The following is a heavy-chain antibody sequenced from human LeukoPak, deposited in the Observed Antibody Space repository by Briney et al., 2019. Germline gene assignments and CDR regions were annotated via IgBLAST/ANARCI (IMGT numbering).Heavy chain of an antibody. D-gene: IGHD4-17*01. CDR3: AKATGPVTTEPPDY. CDR1: GFTFDDYG. J-gene: IGHJ4*02. CDR2: INWNGGST. Sequence: GGSLRLSCAASGFTFDDYGMSWVRRAPGKGLEWVSGINWNGGSTGYADSVKGRFTISRDNAKNSLYLQMNSVRAEDMALYYCAKATGPVTTEPPDYWGQGTLVTVSS. V-gene: IGHV3-20*04.